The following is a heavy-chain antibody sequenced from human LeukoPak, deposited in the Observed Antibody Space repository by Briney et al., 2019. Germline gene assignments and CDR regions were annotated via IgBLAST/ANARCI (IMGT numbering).Heavy chain of an antibody. J-gene: IGHJ6*04. CDR1: SGSISSGSYY. V-gene: IGHV4-61*02. CDR2: IYTSGST. D-gene: IGHD2-8*01. CDR3: AREHFLIRSLDV. Sequence: SETLSLTCTVSSGSISSGSYYWSWIRQPAGKGLEWIGRIYTSGSTNYNPSLKSRVTISVDTSKNQFSLKLSSVTAADTAVYYCAREHFLIRSLDVWGKGTTVTVSS.